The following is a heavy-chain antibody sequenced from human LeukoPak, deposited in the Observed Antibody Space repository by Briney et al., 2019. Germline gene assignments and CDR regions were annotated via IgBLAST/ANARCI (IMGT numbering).Heavy chain of an antibody. Sequence: SETLSLTCSVSGGSISTCYWSWIRQPPGKGLEWIGYIHYSGSTKYNPPLKSRVSISVDTSKNQFSLRLSSVTAADTAVYYCATISGGTAGIVDFWGQGTLVTVSS. CDR1: GGSISTCY. J-gene: IGHJ4*02. CDR3: ATISGGTAGIVDF. V-gene: IGHV4-59*01. D-gene: IGHD6-13*01. CDR2: IHYSGST.